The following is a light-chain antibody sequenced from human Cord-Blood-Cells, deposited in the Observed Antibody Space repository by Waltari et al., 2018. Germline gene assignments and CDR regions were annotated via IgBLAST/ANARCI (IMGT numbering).Light chain of an antibody. CDR3: CSYAGSSTWV. J-gene: IGLJ3*02. V-gene: IGLV2-23*02. Sequence: QSALTQPASVSGSPGQSITISSTGTSSDVGRYNLVSWYQQHPGKAPTLMIYEVSKRPSGVANRFSGSKSGNTASLTISGLQAKDEADYYCCSYAGSSTWVFGGGTKLTVL. CDR1: SSDVGRYNL. CDR2: EVS.